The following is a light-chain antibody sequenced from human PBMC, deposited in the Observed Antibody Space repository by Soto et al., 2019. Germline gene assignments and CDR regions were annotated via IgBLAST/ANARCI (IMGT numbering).Light chain of an antibody. CDR2: EVS. V-gene: IGLV2-14*01. CDR1: SSDIGTYTY. J-gene: IGLJ3*02. Sequence: QSALTQPASVSGSPGPSITISCTGTSSDIGTYTYVSWYQQHPGKAPKLMIYEVSNRPSGVSNRFSGSKSGNTASLTISGLQAEDEADYYCRSYTTSSTLAFGGGTKLTVL. CDR3: RSYTTSSTLA.